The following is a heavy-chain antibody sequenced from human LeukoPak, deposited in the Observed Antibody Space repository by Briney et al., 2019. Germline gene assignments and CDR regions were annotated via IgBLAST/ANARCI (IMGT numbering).Heavy chain of an antibody. Sequence: GGSLRLSCAASGFTLSDYYMSWIRQAPGKGLEWVSYISSSGSTIYYADSVKGRFTISRDNAKNSLYLQMNSLRAEDTAVYYCARVLLWFGELSGMDVWGQGTTVTVSS. J-gene: IGHJ6*02. CDR3: ARVLLWFGELSGMDV. CDR2: ISSSGSTI. D-gene: IGHD3-10*01. V-gene: IGHV3-11*04. CDR1: GFTLSDYY.